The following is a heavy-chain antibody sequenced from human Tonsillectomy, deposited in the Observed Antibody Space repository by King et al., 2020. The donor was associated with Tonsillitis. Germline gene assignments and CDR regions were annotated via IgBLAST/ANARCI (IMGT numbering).Heavy chain of an antibody. CDR1: GYPFPVYD. CDR2: MSPNSDHT. J-gene: IGHJ4*01. CDR3: ARGVQAGVDY. D-gene: IGHD3-10*01. Sequence: LVQSGAEVKEPGASVRVSCKSAGYPFPVYDINWVRQATGQGLEWMGWMSPNSDHTGYAQKFQGRVTMTRDIYTSTAYMELSDLTSEDTAGYYCARGVQAGVDYWGHGTLVTVAS. V-gene: IGHV1-8*01.